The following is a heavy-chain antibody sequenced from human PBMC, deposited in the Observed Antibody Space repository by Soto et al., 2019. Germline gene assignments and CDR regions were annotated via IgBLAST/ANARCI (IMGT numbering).Heavy chain of an antibody. CDR1: GFTFSSYG. V-gene: IGHV3-33*01. Sequence: PGGSLRLSCAASGFTFSSYGMHWVRQAPGKGLEWVAVIWYDGSNKYYADSVKGRFTISRDNSKNTLYLQMNSLRAEDTAVYYCARDLSSSWYAVGYYYGMDVWGQGTTVTVSS. CDR2: IWYDGSNK. D-gene: IGHD6-13*01. CDR3: ARDLSSSWYAVGYYYGMDV. J-gene: IGHJ6*02.